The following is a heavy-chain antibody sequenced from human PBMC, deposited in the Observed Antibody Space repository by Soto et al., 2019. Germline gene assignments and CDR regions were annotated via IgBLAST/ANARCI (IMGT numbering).Heavy chain of an antibody. CDR3: AGVVVVAATRLDV. Sequence: SETLSLTCTVSGGSISSYYWSWIRQPAGKGLECIRRIYTKGSTNYNPSLKSRVTMSVDTSKNQFSLKLSSVTAAATAVYYCAGVVVVAATRLDVWGQGTTVTVSS. CDR1: GGSISSYY. CDR2: IYTKGST. J-gene: IGHJ6*02. V-gene: IGHV4-4*07. D-gene: IGHD2-15*01.